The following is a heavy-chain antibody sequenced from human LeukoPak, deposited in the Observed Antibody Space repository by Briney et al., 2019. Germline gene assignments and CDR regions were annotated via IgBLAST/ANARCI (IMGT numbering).Heavy chain of an antibody. Sequence: SETLSLTCTVSGGSISSSSYYWGWIRQPPGKGLEWIGSIYYSGSTYYNPSLKSRVTISVDTSKNQFSLKLSSVTAADTAVYYCARAGTYYYDSSGYYYFDYWGQGTLVTVSS. CDR2: IYYSGST. CDR3: ARAGTYYYDSSGYYYFDY. CDR1: GGSISSSSYY. J-gene: IGHJ4*02. D-gene: IGHD3-22*01. V-gene: IGHV4-39*07.